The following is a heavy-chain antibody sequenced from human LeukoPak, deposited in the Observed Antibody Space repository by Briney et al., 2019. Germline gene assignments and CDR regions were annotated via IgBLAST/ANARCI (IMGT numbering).Heavy chain of an antibody. CDR3: AREDYGKRSFTRASSAFDI. Sequence: GGSLRLSCAASGFTFSSYSMNWVRQAPGKGLEWVSSISSSSSYIYYADSVKGRFTTSRDNAKNSLYLQMNSLRAEDTAVYYCAREDYGKRSFTRASSAFDIWGQGTMVTVSS. CDR2: ISSSSSYI. J-gene: IGHJ3*02. D-gene: IGHD4/OR15-4a*01. CDR1: GFTFSSYS. V-gene: IGHV3-21*01.